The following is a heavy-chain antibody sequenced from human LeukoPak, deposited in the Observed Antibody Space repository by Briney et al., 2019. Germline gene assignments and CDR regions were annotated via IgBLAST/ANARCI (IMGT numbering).Heavy chain of an antibody. CDR3: ARDRPPPHAFDI. V-gene: IGHV4-59*11. CDR2: IYYSGST. D-gene: IGHD6-6*01. Sequence: SETLSLTCTVSGGSISSHYWSWIRQPPGKGLEWIGYIYYSGSTNYNPSLKSRVTISVDTSKNQFSLKLSSVTAADPAVYHCARDRPPPHAFDIWGQGTMVTVSS. J-gene: IGHJ3*02. CDR1: GGSISSHY.